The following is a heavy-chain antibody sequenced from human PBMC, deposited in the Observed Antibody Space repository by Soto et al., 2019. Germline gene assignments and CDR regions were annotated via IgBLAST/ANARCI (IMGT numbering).Heavy chain of an antibody. CDR2: IIPIFGTA. J-gene: IGHJ3*02. CDR1: GYTFTSLG. V-gene: IGHV1-69*13. D-gene: IGHD3-22*01. CDR3: ARDGNYYDSSGRDKDAFDI. Sequence: ASVKVSGKPSGYTFTSLGIRWVQQAPGQGLEWMGGIIPIFGTANYAQKFQGRVTITADESTSTAYMELSSLRSEDTAVYYCARDGNYYDSSGRDKDAFDISGQGTMVTVSS.